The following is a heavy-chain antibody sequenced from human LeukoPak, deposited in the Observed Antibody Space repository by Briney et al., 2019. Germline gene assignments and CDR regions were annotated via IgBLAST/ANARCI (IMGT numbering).Heavy chain of an antibody. CDR1: GYTFTSYN. D-gene: IGHD2-8*01. V-gene: IGHV1-8*03. J-gene: IGHJ4*02. Sequence: GASVKVSCKASGYTFTSYNIYWVRQATGQGLEWMGWMNPNSGNTGYAQKFQDRVTIARNTSINTTYMELSSLRSDDTAVYYCARWVPRYCTNGVCYFSFFDYWGQGTLVTVSS. CDR2: MNPNSGNT. CDR3: ARWVPRYCTNGVCYFSFFDY.